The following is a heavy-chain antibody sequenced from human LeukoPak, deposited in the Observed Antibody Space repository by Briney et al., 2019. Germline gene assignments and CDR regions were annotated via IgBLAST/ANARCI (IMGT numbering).Heavy chain of an antibody. D-gene: IGHD3-16*01. CDR3: AREGSFYAYGMDG. CDR1: GFTFSSYE. CDR2: ISSSGSTI. V-gene: IGHV3-48*03. Sequence: GGSVRLSCAASGFTFSSYEMNWVRQAPGKGLEWVSYISSSGSTIYYADSVKGRFTISRDNAKNSLYLQMNSLRAEDTAVYYCAREGSFYAYGMDGWGQGTTVTVSS. J-gene: IGHJ6*02.